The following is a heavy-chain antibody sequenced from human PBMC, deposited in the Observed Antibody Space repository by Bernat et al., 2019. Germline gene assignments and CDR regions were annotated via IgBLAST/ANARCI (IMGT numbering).Heavy chain of an antibody. V-gene: IGHV3-66*01. CDR1: GFTVSSNS. D-gene: IGHD1-1*01. CDR2: IYSSGST. Sequence: EVQLVESGGGLVQPGGSLRLSCAASGFTVSSNSMSWVMSWVRQAPGKGLEWVSVIYSSGSTDYADSVKGRFTISRDNSKNTLYLQMNSLRAEDTAVYYCARGYGFSWGQGTLVTVSS. CDR3: ARGYGFS. J-gene: IGHJ5*02.